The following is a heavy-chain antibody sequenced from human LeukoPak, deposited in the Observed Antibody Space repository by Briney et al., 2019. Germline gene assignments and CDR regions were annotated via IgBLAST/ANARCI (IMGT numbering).Heavy chain of an antibody. Sequence: PSETLSLTCTVSGGSTSSYYWSWIRQPPGKGLEWIGYIYYSGSTNYNPSLKSRVTISVDKSKNQLSLKLSSVTAADTAVYYCARAGGYFPYYFDYWGQGTLVTVSS. CDR2: IYYSGST. CDR3: ARAGGYFPYYFDY. J-gene: IGHJ4*02. V-gene: IGHV4-59*12. D-gene: IGHD3-22*01. CDR1: GGSTSSYY.